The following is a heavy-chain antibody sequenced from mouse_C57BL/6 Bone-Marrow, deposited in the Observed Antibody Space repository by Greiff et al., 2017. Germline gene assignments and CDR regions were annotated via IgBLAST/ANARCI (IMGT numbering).Heavy chain of an antibody. CDR3: TTYYYGSSYGYAMDY. D-gene: IGHD1-1*01. J-gene: IGHJ4*01. V-gene: IGHV14-4*01. Sequence: VHVKPPGAELVRPGASVKLSCTASGFNIKDDYMHWVKQRPEQGLEWIGWIDPENGDTEYASKFQGKATITADPSSNTAYLQLSSLTSEDTAVXSCTTYYYGSSYGYAMDYWGQGTSVTVSS. CDR1: GFNIKDDY. CDR2: IDPENGDT.